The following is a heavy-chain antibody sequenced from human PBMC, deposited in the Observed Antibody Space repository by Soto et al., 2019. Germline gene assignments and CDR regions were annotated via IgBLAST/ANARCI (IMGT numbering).Heavy chain of an antibody. CDR2: ISWNSVTI. V-gene: IGHV3-9*01. CDR1: GFNFDHHA. J-gene: IGHJ5*02. D-gene: IGHD1-26*01. CDR3: VRSSGSQPRAGWFDP. Sequence: EVHLVESGGGLAQPGWSRRLSCAASGFNFDHHAMHWVRQTPGKGLEWVSGISWNSVTINYADSIKGRFTISRDNAKRTLYLQMNNLRPADTAMYFCVRSSGSQPRAGWFDPWGQGTLVTVS.